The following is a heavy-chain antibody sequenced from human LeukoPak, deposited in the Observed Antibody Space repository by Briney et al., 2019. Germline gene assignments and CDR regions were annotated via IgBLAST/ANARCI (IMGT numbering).Heavy chain of an antibody. D-gene: IGHD3-22*01. J-gene: IGHJ4*02. Sequence: PGGSLRLSCAASGFTVSSKYMSWVRQAPGKGLEWVSVIYSGGSTYYADSVKGRFTISRDNSKNTLYLQMDSLRAEDTAVYYCAKDYFDSSGYYYVGDYWGQGTLVTVSS. CDR2: IYSGGST. CDR1: GFTVSSKY. CDR3: AKDYFDSSGYYYVGDY. V-gene: IGHV3-66*01.